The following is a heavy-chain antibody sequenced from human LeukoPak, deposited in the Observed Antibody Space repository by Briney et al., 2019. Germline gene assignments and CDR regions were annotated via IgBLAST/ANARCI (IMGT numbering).Heavy chain of an antibody. D-gene: IGHD4-17*01. CDR1: GFTFSSYW. Sequence: GGSLRLSCTISGFTFSSYWMHWVRQAPGKGLVWVSRINLEGSSTNYADSVRGRFTISRDNAKNTLYLQMNSLRAEGTAVYYCAKGDYGDWFDPWGQGTLVTVSS. J-gene: IGHJ5*02. CDR3: AKGDYGDWFDP. V-gene: IGHV3-74*01. CDR2: INLEGSST.